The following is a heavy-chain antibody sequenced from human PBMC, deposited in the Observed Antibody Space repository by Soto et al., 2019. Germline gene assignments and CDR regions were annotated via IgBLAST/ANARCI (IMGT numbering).Heavy chain of an antibody. CDR1: GYSFTSYW. V-gene: IGHV5-51*01. Sequence: GESLKISCKGSGYSFTSYWIGWVRQMPGKGLEWMGIIYPGDSDTRYSPSFQGQVTISADKSISTAYLQWSSLKASDTAMYYCATIHSSSWTRIDYWGQGTLVTVSS. CDR3: ATIHSSSWTRIDY. J-gene: IGHJ4*02. D-gene: IGHD6-13*01. CDR2: IYPGDSDT.